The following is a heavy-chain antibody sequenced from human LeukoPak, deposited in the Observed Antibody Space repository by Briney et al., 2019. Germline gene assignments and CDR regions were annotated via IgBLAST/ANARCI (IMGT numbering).Heavy chain of an antibody. J-gene: IGHJ5*02. Sequence: SVKVSCKASGGTFSSYAISWVRQAPGQGLEWMGRINPIFGTANYAQKFQGRVTITTDESTSTAYMELSSLRSEDTAVYYCARDGKYSSSANWFDPSGQGTLVTVSS. D-gene: IGHD6-13*01. V-gene: IGHV1-69*05. CDR1: GGTFSSYA. CDR2: INPIFGTA. CDR3: ARDGKYSSSANWFDP.